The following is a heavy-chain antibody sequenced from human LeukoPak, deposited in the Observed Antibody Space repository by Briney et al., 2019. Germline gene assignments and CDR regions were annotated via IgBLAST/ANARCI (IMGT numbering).Heavy chain of an antibody. CDR1: GGSFSGYY. CDR3: ARVGIAARRIDY. J-gene: IGHJ4*02. D-gene: IGHD6-6*01. Sequence: PSETLSLTRAVYGGSFSGYYWSWIRQPPGKGLEWIGEINHSGSTNYNPSLKSRVTISVDTSKNQFSLKLSSVTAADTAVYYCARVGIAARRIDYWGQGTLVTVSS. CDR2: INHSGST. V-gene: IGHV4-34*01.